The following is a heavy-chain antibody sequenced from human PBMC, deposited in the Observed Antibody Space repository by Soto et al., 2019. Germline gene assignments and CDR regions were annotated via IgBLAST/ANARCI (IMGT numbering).Heavy chain of an antibody. CDR2: ISSSSSYI. J-gene: IGHJ5*02. D-gene: IGHD2-2*01. CDR1: GFTFSSYS. Sequence: EVQLVESGGGLVKPGGSLRLSCAASGFTFSSYSMNWVRQAPGKGLEWVSSISSSSSYIYYADSVKGRFTISRDNAKNSLYLQMNSLRAEDTAVYYCAKVRKSTPADTDPWGQGTLVTVSS. V-gene: IGHV3-21*04. CDR3: AKVRKSTPADTDP.